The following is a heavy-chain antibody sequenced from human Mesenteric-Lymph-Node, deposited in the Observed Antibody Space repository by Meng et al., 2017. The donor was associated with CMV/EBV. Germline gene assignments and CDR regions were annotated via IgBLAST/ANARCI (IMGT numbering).Heavy chain of an antibody. Sequence: GSLRLSCAVSRGSLNNYYWSWIRQSPEKGLEWIGSIYYSGSTKYSPSFKSRVTISVDTSKNQFSLKLKSVTAADTAVYYCARWAFRYFDDWGQGTLVTVSS. CDR1: RGSLNNYY. V-gene: IGHV4-59*01. D-gene: IGHD3-9*01. CDR2: IYYSGST. CDR3: ARWAFRYFDD. J-gene: IGHJ4*02.